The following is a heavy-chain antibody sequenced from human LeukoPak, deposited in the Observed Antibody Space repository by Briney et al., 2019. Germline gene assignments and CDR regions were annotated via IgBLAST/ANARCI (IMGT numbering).Heavy chain of an antibody. V-gene: IGHV3-30*18. Sequence: GGSLRLSCAASGFTFSSYGMHWVRQAPGKVLEWVAVISYDGSNKYYADSVKGRFTISRDNSKNTLYLQMNSLRAEDTAVYYCAKATLTNYGDYEGCFDYWGQGTLVTVSS. J-gene: IGHJ4*02. D-gene: IGHD4-17*01. CDR2: ISYDGSNK. CDR3: AKATLTNYGDYEGCFDY. CDR1: GFTFSSYG.